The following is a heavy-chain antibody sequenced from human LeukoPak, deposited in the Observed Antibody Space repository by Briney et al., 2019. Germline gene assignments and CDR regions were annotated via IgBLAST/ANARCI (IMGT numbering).Heavy chain of an antibody. D-gene: IGHD2-21*02. Sequence: GGSLRLSCAASGFTFSDYYMSWIRQAPGKGLEWVSYISSSGSTIYYADSVKGRFTISRDNAENSLYLQMNSLRAEDTAVHYCARGTAYCGGDCYSPSAFFDYWGQGTLVTVSS. CDR2: ISSSGSTI. J-gene: IGHJ4*02. V-gene: IGHV3-11*01. CDR1: GFTFSDYY. CDR3: ARGTAYCGGDCYSPSAFFDY.